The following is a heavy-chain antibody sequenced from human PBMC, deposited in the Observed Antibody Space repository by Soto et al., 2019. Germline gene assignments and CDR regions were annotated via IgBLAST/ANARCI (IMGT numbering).Heavy chain of an antibody. CDR1: GFTFSSYE. V-gene: IGHV3-48*03. J-gene: IGHJ4*02. CDR2: ISVSGNII. Sequence: EVHLVESGGGLVQPGGSLRPSCAASGFTFSSYEFNWVRQAPGRGLEWISYISVSGNIIKYADSVKGRFTISRDNAESSLHLHMSSLRVDDTALYFCVRDTMRASAAASLDYWGQGTQVIVSS. D-gene: IGHD6-13*01. CDR3: VRDTMRASAAASLDY.